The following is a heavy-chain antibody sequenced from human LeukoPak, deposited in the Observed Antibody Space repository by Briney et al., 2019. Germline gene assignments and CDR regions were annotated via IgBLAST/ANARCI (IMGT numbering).Heavy chain of an antibody. J-gene: IGHJ4*02. V-gene: IGHV4-34*01. CDR3: ARGKTTVTTLDRRTLRFDY. Sequence: SETLSLTCAVYGGSFSGYYWSWIRQPPGKGLEWIGEINHSGSTNYNPSLKSRVTISVDTSKNQFSLKLSSVTAADTAVYYCARGKTTVTTLDRRTLRFDYWGQGTLVTVSS. D-gene: IGHD4-17*01. CDR1: GGSFSGYY. CDR2: INHSGST.